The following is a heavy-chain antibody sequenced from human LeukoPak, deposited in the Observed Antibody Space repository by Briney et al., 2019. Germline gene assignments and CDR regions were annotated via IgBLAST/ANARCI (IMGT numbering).Heavy chain of an antibody. CDR2: IKKKVKGETT. J-gene: IGHJ4*01. Sequence: PGGSLRLSCAASGLTFSDAWMNWVRQAPGKGLEWLGRIKKKVKGETTHYAAPVKGRFSISRDDSKNMLYLQMSSLKSEDTAIYCCTSRVVTTNDYWGHGTLVSVS. CDR3: TSRVVTTNDY. V-gene: IGHV3-15*01. CDR1: GLTFSDAW. D-gene: IGHD2-21*02.